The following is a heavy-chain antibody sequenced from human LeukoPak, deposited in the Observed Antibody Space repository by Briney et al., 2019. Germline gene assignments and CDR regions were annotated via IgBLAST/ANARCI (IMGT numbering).Heavy chain of an antibody. CDR1: GFTFSSYS. CDR3: ARDWSGGAHFDY. D-gene: IGHD3-10*01. CDR2: ISSSSSYI. Sequence: GGSLRLSCAASGFTFSSYSMNWVRQAPGKGLELVSSISSSSSYIYYADSVKGRFTISRDNAKNSLYLQMNSLRDEGTAAYYCARDWSGGAHFDYWGQGTLVTVSS. V-gene: IGHV3-21*01. J-gene: IGHJ4*02.